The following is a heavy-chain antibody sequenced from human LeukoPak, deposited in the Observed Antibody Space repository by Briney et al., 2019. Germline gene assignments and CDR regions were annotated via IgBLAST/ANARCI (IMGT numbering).Heavy chain of an antibody. CDR2: ISNSGTTI. CDR1: GFTFSSYS. CDR3: ARDGYYDSSGYYYRYAFHI. V-gene: IGHV3-48*01. J-gene: IGHJ3*02. D-gene: IGHD3-22*01. Sequence: PGGSLRLSCAASGFTFSSYSMNWVRQAPGKGLEWVSYISNSGTTIYYADSVKGRFTISRDNAKNSLYLQMNSLRAGDTAVYYCARDGYYDSSGYYYRYAFHIWGQGTMVTVSS.